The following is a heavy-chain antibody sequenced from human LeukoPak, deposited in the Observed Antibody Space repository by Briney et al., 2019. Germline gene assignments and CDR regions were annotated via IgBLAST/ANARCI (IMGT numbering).Heavy chain of an antibody. J-gene: IGHJ6*04. CDR3: AELGITMIGGV. D-gene: IGHD3-10*02. Sequence: PGGSLRLSCAASGFTFSSYEMNWVRQAPGKGLEWVSYISSSGSTIYYADSVKGRFTVSRDDAKNSLYLQMNSLRAEDTAVYYCAELGITMIGGVWGKGTTVTIPS. V-gene: IGHV3-48*03. CDR1: GFTFSSYE. CDR2: ISSSGSTI.